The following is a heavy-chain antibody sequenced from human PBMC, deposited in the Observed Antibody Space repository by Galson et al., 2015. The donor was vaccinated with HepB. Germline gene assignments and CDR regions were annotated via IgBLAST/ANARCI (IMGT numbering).Heavy chain of an antibody. CDR3: ARLVVPAGINLGGDYYYGMDV. J-gene: IGHJ6*02. D-gene: IGHD2-2*01. Sequence: SVKVSCKASGGTFSSYAISWVRQAPGQGLEWMGGIIPIFGTANYAQKFQGRVTITADESTSTAYMELSSLRSEDTAVYYCARLVVPAGINLGGDYYYGMDVWGQGTTVTVSS. V-gene: IGHV1-69*13. CDR2: IIPIFGTA. CDR1: GGTFSSYA.